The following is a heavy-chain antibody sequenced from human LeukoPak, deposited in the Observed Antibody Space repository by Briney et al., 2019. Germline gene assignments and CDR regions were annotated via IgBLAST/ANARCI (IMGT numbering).Heavy chain of an antibody. V-gene: IGHV4-39*01. CDR2: VYYSGTT. Sequence: SETLSLTCAVSGDSISSRHYYRAWIRQPPGKGLEWIGNVYYSGTTHYNPSLQSRVTISVDTSKNQFSLKVNSVTAADTAMYYCARRDSGGWFHYNWFDPWGQGTLVTVSS. CDR1: GDSISSRHYY. D-gene: IGHD2-15*01. J-gene: IGHJ5*02. CDR3: ARRDSGGWFHYNWFDP.